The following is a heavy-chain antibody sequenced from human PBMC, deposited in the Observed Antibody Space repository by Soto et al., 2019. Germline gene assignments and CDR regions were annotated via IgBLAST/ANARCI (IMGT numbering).Heavy chain of an antibody. CDR3: VRIRYQLPSSVLWLDP. CDR2: INHVGGT. V-gene: IGHV4-34*01. CDR1: GGFLSESY. J-gene: IGHJ5*02. D-gene: IGHD3-16*01. Sequence: SETLSLTCAVYGGFLSESYWTWIRQPPGKGLEWIGEINHVGGTNYNPSLKSRVTMSVDTSQNQFSLRLISVTAADTAMYFCVRIRYQLPSSVLWLDPRGQGTPVTVSS.